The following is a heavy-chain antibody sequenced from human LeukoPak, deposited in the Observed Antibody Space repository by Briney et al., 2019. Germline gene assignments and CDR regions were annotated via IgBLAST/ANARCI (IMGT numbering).Heavy chain of an antibody. CDR1: GFTFSSYA. V-gene: IGHV3-23*01. CDR2: ISGSGGST. D-gene: IGHD3-10*01. CDR3: AKEGSVPILLWSGPRNWFDP. Sequence: GGSLRLSCAASGFTFSSYAMSWVRQAPGKGLEWVSAISGSGGSTYYADSVKGRFTISRDNSKNTLYLQMNSLRAEDTAVYYCAKEGSVPILLWSGPRNWFDPWGQGTLVTVST. J-gene: IGHJ5*02.